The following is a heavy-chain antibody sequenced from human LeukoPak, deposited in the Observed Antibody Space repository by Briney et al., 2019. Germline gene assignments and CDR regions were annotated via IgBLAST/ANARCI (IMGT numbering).Heavy chain of an antibody. V-gene: IGHV1-69*13. CDR2: IIPIFGTA. Sequence: GASVKVSCKASGYTFTSYGISWVRQAPGQGLEWMGGIIPIFGTANYAQKFQGRVTITADESTSTAYMELSSLRSEDTAVYYCARDYPYAFDIWGQGTMVTVSS. CDR3: ARDYPYAFDI. CDR1: GYTFTSYG. J-gene: IGHJ3*02.